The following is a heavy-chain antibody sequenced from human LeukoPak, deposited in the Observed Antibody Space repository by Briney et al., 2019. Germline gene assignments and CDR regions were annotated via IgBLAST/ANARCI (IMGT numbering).Heavy chain of an antibody. CDR1: GGSISSHY. D-gene: IGHD6-19*01. CDR2: IYYTGST. V-gene: IGHV4-59*08. J-gene: IGHJ4*02. CDR3: ARLAYRGPAVADFDY. Sequence: PSETLSLTCTVSGGSISSHYWSWIRQPPGKGLEWIGYIYYTGSTNYNPSLEGRVTMSVDTSKNQFSLKLSSVTAADTAVYYCARLAYRGPAVADFDYWGQGTLVTVSS.